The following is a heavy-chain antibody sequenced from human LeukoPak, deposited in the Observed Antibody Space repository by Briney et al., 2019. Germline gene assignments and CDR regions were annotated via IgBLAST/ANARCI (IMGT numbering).Heavy chain of an antibody. Sequence: GASVKVSCKASGYTFTSYYIHWVRQAPGQGLEWMGIINPSGGSTSYAQKFQGRVTMTRDTSTSTVYMELSNLRSEDTAVYYCARDPSGRYLAHYDILTGYDYWGQGTLVTVSP. CDR1: GYTFTSYY. D-gene: IGHD3-9*01. J-gene: IGHJ4*02. CDR3: ARDPSGRYLAHYDILTGYDY. CDR2: INPSGGST. V-gene: IGHV1-46*01.